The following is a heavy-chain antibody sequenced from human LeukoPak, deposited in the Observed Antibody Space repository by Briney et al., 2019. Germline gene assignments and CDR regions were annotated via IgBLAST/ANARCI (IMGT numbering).Heavy chain of an antibody. V-gene: IGHV1-2*02. D-gene: IGHD1-26*01. Sequence: ASVKVSCKASGYSFTGYYMHWVRQAPGQGLEWMGWMNPSSGDTNYAQMFQGRVTMTRDTSISTAYMELTRVTSDDTAVYYCAVSGGSYSWVDYWGQGTLVTGSS. CDR2: MNPSSGDT. CDR1: GYSFTGYY. CDR3: AVSGGSYSWVDY. J-gene: IGHJ4*02.